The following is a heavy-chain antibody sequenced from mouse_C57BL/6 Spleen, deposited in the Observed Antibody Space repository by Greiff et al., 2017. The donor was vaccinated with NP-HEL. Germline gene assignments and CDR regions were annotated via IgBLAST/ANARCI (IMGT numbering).Heavy chain of an antibody. CDR1: GFTFSSYG. J-gene: IGHJ2*01. Sequence: EVQLVESGGDLVKPGGSLKLSCAASGFTFSSYGMSWVRQTPDKRLEWVATISSGGSYTYYPDSVKGRFTISRDNAKNTLYLQMSSLKSEDTAMYYCARQNYGTYFDYWGQGTTLTVSS. D-gene: IGHD1-1*01. CDR3: ARQNYGTYFDY. CDR2: ISSGGSYT. V-gene: IGHV5-6*01.